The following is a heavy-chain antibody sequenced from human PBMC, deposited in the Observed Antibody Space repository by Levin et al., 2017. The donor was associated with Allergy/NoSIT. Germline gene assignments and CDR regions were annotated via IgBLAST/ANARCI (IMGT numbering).Heavy chain of an antibody. Sequence: GESLKISCKASGYTFTGYYMHWVRQAPGQGLEWMGWINPNSGGTNYAQKFQGRVTMTRDTSISTAYMELSRLRSDDTAVYYCASRYYDSSGPTEAFDIWGQGTMVTVSS. CDR2: INPNSGGT. D-gene: IGHD3-22*01. CDR1: GYTFTGYY. J-gene: IGHJ3*02. CDR3: ASRYYDSSGPTEAFDI. V-gene: IGHV1-2*02.